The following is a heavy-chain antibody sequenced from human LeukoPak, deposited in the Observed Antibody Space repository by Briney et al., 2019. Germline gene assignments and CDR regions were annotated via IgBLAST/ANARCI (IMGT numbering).Heavy chain of an antibody. D-gene: IGHD5-18*01. CDR3: AREGPPGDTAMPYYFDY. J-gene: IGHJ4*02. CDR2: IYTSGST. CDR1: GGSISNSY. Sequence: PSETLSLTCTVSGGSISNSYWSWIRQPAGKGLEWIGRIYTSGSTNYNPSLKSRVTISVDTSKNQFSLKLSSVTAADTAVYYCAREGPPGDTAMPYYFDYWGQGTLVTVSS. V-gene: IGHV4-4*07.